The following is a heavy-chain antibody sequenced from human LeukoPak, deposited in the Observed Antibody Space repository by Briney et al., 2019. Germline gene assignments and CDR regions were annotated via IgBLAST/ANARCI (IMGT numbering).Heavy chain of an antibody. J-gene: IGHJ4*02. CDR2: ISASGDVT. D-gene: IGHD3-3*01. CDR1: GFSFSAYP. CDR3: AKVPGDFWSGPFDY. Sequence: GGSLRLSCAASGFSFSAYPMGWVRQAPGKGLQWLSGISASGDVTFHADRVKGRFAISRDNSKNTLYLQMNSLRAEDTAVYYCAKVPGDFWSGPFDYWGQGTLVTVSS. V-gene: IGHV3-23*01.